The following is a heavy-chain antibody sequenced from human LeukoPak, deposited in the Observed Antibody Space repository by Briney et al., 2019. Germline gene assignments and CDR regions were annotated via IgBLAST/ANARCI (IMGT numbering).Heavy chain of an antibody. J-gene: IGHJ4*02. CDR3: ARGGTTVTTYSGTDY. CDR2: IWYNGSDQ. CDR1: GXTFSRFG. D-gene: IGHD4-17*01. Sequence: PGRSLRLSXAASGXTFSRFGMHWVRQAPGKGLEWVAVIWYNGSDQRYADSVKGRFTVSRDNPKNMVYLQMSSLGAEDTAVYYCARGGTTVTTYSGTDYWGQGTLVTVSS. V-gene: IGHV3-33*01.